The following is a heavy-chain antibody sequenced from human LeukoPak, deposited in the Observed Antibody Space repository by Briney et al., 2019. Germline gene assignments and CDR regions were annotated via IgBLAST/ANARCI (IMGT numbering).Heavy chain of an antibody. J-gene: IGHJ4*02. CDR3: THGKYYFDY. Sequence: PGGSLRLSCAASGFTFSSYAMHWVRQAPGKGLEYVSAISSNGGSTYYANSVKGRFTISRDNSKNTLYLQMNSLRAEDTAVYYCTHGKYYFDYWGQGTLVTVSS. CDR1: GFTFSSYA. CDR2: ISSNGGST. V-gene: IGHV3-64*01. D-gene: IGHD1-26*01.